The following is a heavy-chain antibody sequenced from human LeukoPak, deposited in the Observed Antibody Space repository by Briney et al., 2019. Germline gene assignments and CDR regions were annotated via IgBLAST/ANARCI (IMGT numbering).Heavy chain of an antibody. CDR2: ISSSGSTI. V-gene: IGHV3-11*04. J-gene: IGHJ4*02. CDR1: GFTFSDYY. Sequence: GGSLRLSCAASGFTFSDYYMSWIRQAPGKGLEWVSYISSSGSTIYYADSVKGRFTISRDNAKNSLYLQMNSLRAEDTAVYYCARVMGAGDPTSNFDYWGQGTLVTVSS. D-gene: IGHD2-8*01. CDR3: ARVMGAGDPTSNFDY.